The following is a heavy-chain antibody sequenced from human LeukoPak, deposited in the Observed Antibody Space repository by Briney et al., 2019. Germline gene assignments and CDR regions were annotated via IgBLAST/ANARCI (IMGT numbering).Heavy chain of an antibody. Sequence: GGSLRLSCAASGFTFSSYWMHWVRQAPGKGLESVATIKPDGSENYYVDSVKGRFTISRDNAKSSLYLQMNSLRAEDTGVYFCARMSSYCDYWGQGTLVTVSS. D-gene: IGHD2-2*01. CDR1: GFTFSSYW. J-gene: IGHJ4*02. CDR2: IKPDGSEN. V-gene: IGHV3-7*01. CDR3: ARMSSYCDY.